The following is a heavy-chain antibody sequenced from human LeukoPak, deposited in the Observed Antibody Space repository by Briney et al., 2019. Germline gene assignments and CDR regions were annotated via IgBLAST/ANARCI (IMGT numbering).Heavy chain of an antibody. D-gene: IGHD6-13*01. V-gene: IGHV3-23*01. CDR1: GFTFSSYA. CDR2: ISGSGGST. J-gene: IGHJ4*02. Sequence: GGSLRLSCAASGFTFSSYAMSWVRQAPGKGLEWVSAISGSGGSTYYADSVKGRFTISRHNSKNTLYLKMNSLRAEDTAVYYCAKDHGLYSSSWYDYWGQGTLVTVSS. CDR3: AKDHGLYSSSWYDY.